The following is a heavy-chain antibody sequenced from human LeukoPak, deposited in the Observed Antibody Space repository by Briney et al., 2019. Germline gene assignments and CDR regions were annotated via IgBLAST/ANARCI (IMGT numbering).Heavy chain of an antibody. V-gene: IGHV1-46*01. CDR1: GYTFTSYY. Sequence: ASVKVSCKASGYTFTSYYMHWVRQAPGQGLEWMGIINPSGGSTSYAQKFQGRVTMTRDTSTSTVYMDLSSLRSEDTAVYYCARGCYDILTGYYTDGCFDYWGQGTLVTVSS. CDR3: ARGCYDILTGYYTDGCFDY. CDR2: INPSGGST. D-gene: IGHD3-9*01. J-gene: IGHJ4*02.